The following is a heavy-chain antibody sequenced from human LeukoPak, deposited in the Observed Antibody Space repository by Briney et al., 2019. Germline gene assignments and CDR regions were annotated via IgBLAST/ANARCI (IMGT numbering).Heavy chain of an antibody. V-gene: IGHV3-7*03. J-gene: IGHJ4*02. CDR1: GFSIRSSW. CDR2: MNEDGSGT. D-gene: IGHD3-22*01. CDR3: AKKLSNGYYPFDY. Sequence: GGSLRLSCAVSGFSIRSSWMSWVRQTPGKGLEWVADMNEDGSGTYYVDSVKGRFTVSRDNAKNSLYLQLNSLRAEDTAVYYCAKKLSNGYYPFDYWGQGTLVTVSS.